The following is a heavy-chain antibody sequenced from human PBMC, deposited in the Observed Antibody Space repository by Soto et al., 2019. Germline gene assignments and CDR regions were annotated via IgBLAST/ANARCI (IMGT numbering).Heavy chain of an antibody. V-gene: IGHV2-5*02. Sequence: SGPTLVNPTQALTLTCTFSGFSLITTGVVVGWIRQPPGKALEWLALLYWDDDNRYNPSLKGRLTLTKDTSKSQVVLTLTNVDPADTATYYCAHNPPQDSGAFDIWGQGTMVTVSS. D-gene: IGHD6-19*01. J-gene: IGHJ3*02. CDR3: AHNPPQDSGAFDI. CDR1: GFSLITTGVV. CDR2: LYWDDDN.